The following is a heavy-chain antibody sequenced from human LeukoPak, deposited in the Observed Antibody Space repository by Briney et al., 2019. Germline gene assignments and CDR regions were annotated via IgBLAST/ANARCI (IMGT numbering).Heavy chain of an antibody. V-gene: IGHV3-7*01. CDR2: IKQDGSEK. CDR1: GFTFSSYW. CDR3: ARDQGLWFGEGGPYYFDY. D-gene: IGHD3-10*01. Sequence: GGSLRLSCAASGFTFSSYWMSWVRQAPGKGLEWVANIKQDGSEKYYVDSVKGRFTIFRDNAKNSLYLQMNSLRAEDTAVYYCARDQGLWFGEGGPYYFDYWGQGTLVTVSS. J-gene: IGHJ4*02.